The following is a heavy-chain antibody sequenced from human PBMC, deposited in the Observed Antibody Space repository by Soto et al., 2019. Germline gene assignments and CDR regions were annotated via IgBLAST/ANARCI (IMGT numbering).Heavy chain of an antibody. CDR3: ARDGLTGTADY. J-gene: IGHJ4*02. Sequence: ASVKVSCKASGFTFTSSAVQWVRQARGQRLEWIGWIVVGNGNTKYSQKFQGRVTITRDTSASTAYMELSSLRSEDTAVYDCARDGLTGTADYWGQGTLVTVSS. CDR1: GFTFTSSA. CDR2: IVVGNGNT. V-gene: IGHV1-3*01. D-gene: IGHD1-20*01.